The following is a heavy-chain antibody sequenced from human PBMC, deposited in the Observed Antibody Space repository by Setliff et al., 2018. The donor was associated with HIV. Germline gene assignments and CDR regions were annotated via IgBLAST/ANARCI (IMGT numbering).Heavy chain of an antibody. CDR1: GFTVSSNY. CDR2: LYSGGST. V-gene: IGHV3-53*01. CDR3: ARLGHCYGGGCNFDTFDV. Sequence: GGSLRLSCAASGFTVSSNYMSWVRQAPGKGLEWVSVLYSGGSTYYADSVKGRFTISRDNSKNTVHLQMNSLSAEDTAVYYCARLGHCYGGGCNFDTFDVWGQGTMVTVSS. D-gene: IGHD2-15*01. J-gene: IGHJ3*01.